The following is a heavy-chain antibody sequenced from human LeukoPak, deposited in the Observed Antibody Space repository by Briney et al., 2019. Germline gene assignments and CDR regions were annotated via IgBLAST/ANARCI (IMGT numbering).Heavy chain of an antibody. CDR1: GGSISPYY. CDR3: ARMGGYSGYATH. V-gene: IGHV4-59*08. CDR2: MHSSGSA. J-gene: IGHJ4*02. D-gene: IGHD5-12*01. Sequence: SETLSLTCTVSGGSISPYYWSWIRQPPGKGLEWIGYMHSSGSANNNPSLKSRVTISVDTSKNHFSLKLSSVTAADTAVYYCARMGGYSGYATHWGQGTLVTVSS.